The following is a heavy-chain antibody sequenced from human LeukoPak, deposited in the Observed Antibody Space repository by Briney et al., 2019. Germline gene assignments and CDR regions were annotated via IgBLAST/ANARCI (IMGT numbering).Heavy chain of an antibody. Sequence: GGSLRLSCAPSVFTFNIYAMYWVRQAPGKGLEWVSGIFGSGGSAHYADSVKGRFAISRDNSKNRVYLQMNSLRAEDPAVYYCAKTATGYSSGHYPGWPGDYWGQGTLVTVYS. CDR3: AKTATGYSSGHYPGWPGDY. J-gene: IGHJ4*02. CDR2: IFGSGGSA. D-gene: IGHD6-19*01. V-gene: IGHV3-23*01. CDR1: VFTFNIYA.